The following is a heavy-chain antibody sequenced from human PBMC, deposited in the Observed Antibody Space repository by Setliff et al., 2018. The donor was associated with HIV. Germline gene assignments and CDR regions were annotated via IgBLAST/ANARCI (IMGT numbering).Heavy chain of an antibody. V-gene: IGHV1-2*06. D-gene: IGHD6-6*01. CDR3: ARDHIAARSVDY. J-gene: IGHJ4*02. CDR2: INPNSGGT. CDR1: GYIFTDYY. Sequence: ASVKVSCKASGYIFTDYYMHWVRQAPGQELGWMGRINPNSGGTTYAQNFQGRVTMSRDTSTNTVYMELSSLRSEDTAVYYCARDHIAARSVDYWGQGTLVTV.